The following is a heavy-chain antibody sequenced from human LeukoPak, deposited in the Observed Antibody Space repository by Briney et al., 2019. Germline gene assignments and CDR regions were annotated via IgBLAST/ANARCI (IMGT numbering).Heavy chain of an antibody. J-gene: IGHJ4*02. Sequence: GGSLRLSCAASGFTFSTYGMHWVRQAPGKGLEWVAFIRYDGTHKYYSDSVRGRFSISRDNSKNTLYLQMDSLKSEDTAVYYCAEDRMVVPAAMFDYWGQGTLVTVSS. CDR1: GFTFSTYG. V-gene: IGHV3-30*02. CDR2: IRYDGTHK. CDR3: AEDRMVVPAAMFDY. D-gene: IGHD2-2*01.